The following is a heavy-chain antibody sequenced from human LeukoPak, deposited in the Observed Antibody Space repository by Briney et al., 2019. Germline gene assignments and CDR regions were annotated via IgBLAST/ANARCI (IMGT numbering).Heavy chain of an antibody. J-gene: IGHJ6*03. CDR3: ARVIAARERAWFGELRLYYYSYIDV. D-gene: IGHD3-10*01. Sequence: GGSLRLSCAASGFTVSSNYMSWVRQAPGKGLEWVSVIYSDGSTYYADSVKGRFTISRDNSKNTLYLQMNSLRAEDTAVYYCARVIAARERAWFGELRLYYYSYIDVWGKGTTATISS. CDR1: GFTVSSNY. V-gene: IGHV3-66*01. CDR2: IYSDGST.